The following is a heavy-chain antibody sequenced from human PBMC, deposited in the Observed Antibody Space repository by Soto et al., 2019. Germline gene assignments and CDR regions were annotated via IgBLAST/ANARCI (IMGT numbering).Heavy chain of an antibody. V-gene: IGHV1-69*06. CDR1: GGTFSSYA. J-gene: IGHJ6*02. Sequence: ASVEGSCKASGGTFSSYAISWVRQAPGQGLEWMGGIIPIFGTANYAQKFQGRVTITADKSTSTAYMELSSLRSEDTAVYYCARGGRGYYYDSSGYFHRYYYYYYGMDVWGQGTTVTVSS. CDR2: IIPIFGTA. CDR3: ARGGRGYYYDSSGYFHRYYYYYYGMDV. D-gene: IGHD3-22*01.